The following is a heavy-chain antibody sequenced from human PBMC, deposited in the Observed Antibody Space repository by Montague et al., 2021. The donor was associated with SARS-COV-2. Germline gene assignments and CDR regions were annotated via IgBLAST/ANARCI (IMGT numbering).Heavy chain of an antibody. Sequence: SETLSLTCIVSGGSISGHYWSWVRQTPEKGLEWIGYIYYLGTTNYNPSLKTRVTFSVDTSKNQLSLMLTSVTAADTGVYYCARNGGAAVPGLLLGMDIWGPGATVTLSS. J-gene: IGHJ6*02. V-gene: IGHV4-59*11. CDR2: IYYLGTT. CDR1: GGSISGHY. D-gene: IGHD6-19*01. CDR3: ARNGGAAVPGLLLGMDI.